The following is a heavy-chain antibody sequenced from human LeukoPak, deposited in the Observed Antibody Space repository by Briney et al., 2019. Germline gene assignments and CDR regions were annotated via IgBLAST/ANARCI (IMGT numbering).Heavy chain of an antibody. CDR3: ATLVVITNFDY. CDR2: ISSSSSTI. Sequence: GGSLRLSCAASGFTFSSYSMNWVRQAPGKGLEWVSYISSSSSTIYYADSVKGRFTISRDNAKNSLYLQMNSLRAEDTAVYYCATLVVITNFDYWGQGTLVTVSS. CDR1: GFTFSSYS. D-gene: IGHD3-22*01. J-gene: IGHJ4*02. V-gene: IGHV3-48*01.